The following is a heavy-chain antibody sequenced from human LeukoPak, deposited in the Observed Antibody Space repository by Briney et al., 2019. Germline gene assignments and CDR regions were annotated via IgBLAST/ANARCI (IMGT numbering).Heavy chain of an antibody. Sequence: GGSLRLSCAASGFTVSSNYMSWVRQAPGKGLEWVSVIYSGGSTYYADSVKGRFTISRDNSKNTLYLQMNSLRAEDTAVYYCARVGDYGDFRLDYWGQGTLVTVSS. CDR1: GFTVSSNY. D-gene: IGHD4-17*01. CDR2: IYSGGST. CDR3: ARVGDYGDFRLDY. J-gene: IGHJ4*02. V-gene: IGHV3-53*01.